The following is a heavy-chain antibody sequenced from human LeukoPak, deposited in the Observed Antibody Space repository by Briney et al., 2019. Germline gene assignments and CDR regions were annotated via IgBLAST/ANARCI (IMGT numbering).Heavy chain of an antibody. Sequence: GGSLRLSCAASGFSFSSYSMNGVRQAPGKGLEWVSSVSGGSDYIYYADSVKGRFTISRDNAKNSLYLQMNSLRAEDTAVYYCARDRRIAYCGQGTLVTVSS. CDR2: VSGGSDYI. V-gene: IGHV3-21*01. J-gene: IGHJ4*02. CDR3: ARDRRIAY. CDR1: GFSFSSYS.